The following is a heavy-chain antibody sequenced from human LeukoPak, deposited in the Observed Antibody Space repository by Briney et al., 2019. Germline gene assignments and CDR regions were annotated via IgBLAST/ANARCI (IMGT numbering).Heavy chain of an antibody. CDR2: IYYSGST. CDR3: ARLSVIVGAALEYYYYYMDV. V-gene: IGHV4-61*02. CDR1: GGSISSGSYY. Sequence: PSQTLSLTCTVSGGSISSGSYYWSWIRQPAGKGLEWIGSIYYSGSTYYDPSLKSRVTISADKSKNQVSLRLTSVTAADTAVYYCARLSVIVGAALEYYYYYMDVWGKGTTVTVSS. D-gene: IGHD1-26*01. J-gene: IGHJ6*03.